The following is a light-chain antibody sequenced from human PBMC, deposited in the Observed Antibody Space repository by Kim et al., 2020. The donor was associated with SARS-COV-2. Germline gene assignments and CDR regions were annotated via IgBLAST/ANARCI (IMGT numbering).Light chain of an antibody. CDR3: QQSHTTPLLT. CDR1: QRISSY. V-gene: IGKV1-39*01. J-gene: IGKJ4*01. CDR2: AAS. Sequence: DIQMTQSPSSLAASVGDRVTIACRASQRISSYLNWYQQKPGKAPKLLIYAASTLQSGVPSRFSGSGSGTDFTLTISSLQPEDFASYYCQQSHTTPLLTFGGGTKVDIQ.